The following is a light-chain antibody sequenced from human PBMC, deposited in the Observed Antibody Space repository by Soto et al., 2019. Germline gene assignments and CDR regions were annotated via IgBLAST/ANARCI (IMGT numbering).Light chain of an antibody. CDR2: KIS. CDR3: MQGTQFPQT. Sequence: DIVMTQTKLSSPVTLGQPASISCRSSQSLVHSDGNTYLSWLQQRPGQPPIILIYKISNRFSGVPDRFSGSGAGTDFTRKIIRVEAEDVGVYYCMQGTQFPQTFGQGTKVEIK. V-gene: IGKV2-24*01. J-gene: IGKJ1*01. CDR1: QSLVHSDGNTY.